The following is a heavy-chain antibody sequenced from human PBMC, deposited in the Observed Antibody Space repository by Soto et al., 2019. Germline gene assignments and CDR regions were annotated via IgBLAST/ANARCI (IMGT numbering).Heavy chain of an antibody. Sequence: SETLSLTCTVSGGSISSGGYYWSWIRQHPGKGLEWIGYIYYSGSTYYNPSLKSRVTISVDTSKNQFSLKLNSVTAADTAVYYCAIDFWSGYPTPYYYYGMDVWGQGTTVTVSS. CDR2: IYYSGST. D-gene: IGHD3-3*01. CDR3: AIDFWSGYPTPYYYYGMDV. J-gene: IGHJ6*02. V-gene: IGHV4-31*03. CDR1: GGSISSGGYY.